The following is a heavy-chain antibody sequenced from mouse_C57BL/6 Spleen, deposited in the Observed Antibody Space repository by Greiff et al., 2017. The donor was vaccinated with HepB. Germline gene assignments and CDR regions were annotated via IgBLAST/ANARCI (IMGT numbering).Heavy chain of an antibody. CDR2: ISYDGSN. V-gene: IGHV3-6*01. CDR1: GYSITSGYY. CDR3: ARDRILRSFDY. J-gene: IGHJ2*01. D-gene: IGHD1-1*01. Sequence: EVHLVESGPGLVKPSQSLSLTCSVTGYSITSGYYWNWIRQFPGNKLEWMGYISYDGSNNYNPSLKNRISITRDTSKNQFFLKLNSVTTEDTATYYCARDRILRSFDYWGQGTTLTVSS.